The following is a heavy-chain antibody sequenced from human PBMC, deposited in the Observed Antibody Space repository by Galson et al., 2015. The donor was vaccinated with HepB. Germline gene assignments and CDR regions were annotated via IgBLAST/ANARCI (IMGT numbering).Heavy chain of an antibody. CDR3: AIQEGISGYYYERWFDP. CDR2: ISGSGGST. J-gene: IGHJ5*02. V-gene: IGHV3-23*01. Sequence: SLRLSCAASGFTFSSYAMSWVRQAPGKGLEWVSAISGSGGSTYYADSVKGRFTISRDNSKNTLYLQMNSLRAEDTAVYYCAIQEGISGYYYERWFDPWGQGTLVTVSS. CDR1: GFTFSSYA. D-gene: IGHD3-22*01.